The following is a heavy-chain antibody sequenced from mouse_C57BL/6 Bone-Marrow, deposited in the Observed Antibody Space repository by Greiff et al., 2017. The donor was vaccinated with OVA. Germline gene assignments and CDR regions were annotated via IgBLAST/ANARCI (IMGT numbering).Heavy chain of an antibody. CDR3: ARDYGGIAMDY. D-gene: IGHD1-1*01. CDR2: IDPSDSYT. Sequence: QVQLQQPGAELVRPGTSVKLSCKASGYTFTSYWMHWVKQRPGQGLEWIGVIDPSDSYTNYNQKFKGKATLTVDTSSSTAYMQLSSLTSEDSAVYYCARDYGGIAMDYWGQGTSVTVSS. CDR1: GYTFTSYW. J-gene: IGHJ4*01. V-gene: IGHV1-59*01.